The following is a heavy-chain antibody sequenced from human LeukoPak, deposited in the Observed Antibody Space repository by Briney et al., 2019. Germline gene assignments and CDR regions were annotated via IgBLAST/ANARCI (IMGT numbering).Heavy chain of an antibody. CDR3: ARGRHCSSTSCSTNWFDP. D-gene: IGHD2-2*01. CDR2: INHSGST. V-gene: IGHV4-34*01. CDR1: GGSFSGYY. J-gene: IGHJ5*02. Sequence: SETLSLTCAVYGGSFSGYYWSWIPQPPGKGLEWIGEINHSGSTNYNPSLKSRVTISVDTSKNQFSLKLSSVTAADTAVYYCARGRHCSSTSCSTNWFDPWGQGTLVTVSS.